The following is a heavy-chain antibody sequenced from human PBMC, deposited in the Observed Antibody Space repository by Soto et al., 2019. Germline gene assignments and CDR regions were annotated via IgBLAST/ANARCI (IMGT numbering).Heavy chain of an antibody. D-gene: IGHD3-22*01. CDR2: IYSSGKT. J-gene: IGHJ4*02. Sequence: SETLSLTCTVSGGSLRNFFWSWIRQPPGKGLEWIGHIYSSGKTDYNPSLETRVTMFIDTSMNQISLKLNSVTAADTAVYYCARVKYYDSSGSFDYWGQGTLVTVSS. CDR1: GGSLRNFF. CDR3: ARVKYYDSSGSFDY. V-gene: IGHV4-59*01.